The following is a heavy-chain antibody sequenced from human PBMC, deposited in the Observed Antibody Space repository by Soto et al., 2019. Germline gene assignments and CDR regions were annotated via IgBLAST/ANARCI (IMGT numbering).Heavy chain of an antibody. CDR3: AKGLIMSGVSYYYYMDV. V-gene: IGHV3-23*01. D-gene: IGHD2-8*01. Sequence: PGGSLRLSCAASGFTFSSYAMSWVRQAPGKGLEWVSATSGSGDSTYYADSVKGRFTISRDNSKNTLYLQMNSLRAEDTAVYYCAKGLIMSGVSYYYYMDVWGKGTTVTVSS. CDR2: TSGSGDST. J-gene: IGHJ6*03. CDR1: GFTFSSYA.